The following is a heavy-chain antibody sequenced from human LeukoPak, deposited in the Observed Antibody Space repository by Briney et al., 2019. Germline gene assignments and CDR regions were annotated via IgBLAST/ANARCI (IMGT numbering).Heavy chain of an antibody. CDR1: GGSISSSSYY. V-gene: IGHV4-39*07. J-gene: IGHJ6*02. CDR2: IYYSGST. D-gene: IGHD1-26*01. CDR3: ARVGWMGYYGMDV. Sequence: RASETLSLTCTVSGGSISSSSYYWGWIRQPPGKGLEWIGSIYYSGSTYYNPSLKSRVTISVDTSKNQFSLKLSSVTAADTAVYYCARVGWMGYYGMDVWGQGTTVTVSS.